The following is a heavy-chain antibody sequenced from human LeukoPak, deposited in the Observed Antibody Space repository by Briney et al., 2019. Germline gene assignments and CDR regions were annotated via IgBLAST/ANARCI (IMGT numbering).Heavy chain of an antibody. CDR3: ARDYSSSWSFHWFDP. V-gene: IGHV4-61*01. CDR1: GGSVSSGSYY. CDR2: IYYSGST. J-gene: IGHJ5*02. Sequence: SGTLSLTCAVSGGSVSSGSYYRSWIRQPPGKGLEWIGYIYYSGSTNYNPSLKSRVTISVDTSKNQFSLKLSSVTAADTAVYYCARDYSSSWSFHWFDPWGQGTLVTVSS. D-gene: IGHD6-13*01.